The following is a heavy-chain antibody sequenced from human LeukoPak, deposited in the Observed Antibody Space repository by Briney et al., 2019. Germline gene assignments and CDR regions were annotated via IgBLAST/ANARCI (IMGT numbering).Heavy chain of an antibody. Sequence: GGSLTLSCAASGLPFSTYWMTGVRQAPGKGLEGVASISSDGSEKYYMDSVKGRFTISRDNAKNSLFLQMNSLRAEDTAVHYCGRVRPGDADYWGQGTLVTVSS. CDR3: GRVRPGDADY. V-gene: IGHV3-7*01. J-gene: IGHJ4*02. CDR1: GLPFSTYW. CDR2: ISSDGSEK. D-gene: IGHD1-26*01.